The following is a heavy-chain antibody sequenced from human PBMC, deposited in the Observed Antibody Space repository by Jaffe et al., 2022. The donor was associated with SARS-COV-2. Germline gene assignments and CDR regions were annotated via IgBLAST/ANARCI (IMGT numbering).Heavy chain of an antibody. CDR2: ISYDGSNK. CDR1: GFTFSNSA. CDR3: ARVGLHTSSWWSGSDI. Sequence: QVQLVESGGGVVQPGRSLRLSCAASGFTFSNSAMHWVRQAPGKGLQWVAVISYDGSNKYYADSVKGRFIISRDNSKNTLNLQMNSLRPEDTAMYYCARVGLHTSSWWSGSDIWGQGTMVTVSS. V-gene: IGHV3-30*04. J-gene: IGHJ3*02. D-gene: IGHD6-13*01.